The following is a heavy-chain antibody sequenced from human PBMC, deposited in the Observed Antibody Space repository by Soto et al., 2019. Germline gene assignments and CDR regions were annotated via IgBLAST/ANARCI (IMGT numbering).Heavy chain of an antibody. CDR2: IFYNGRT. CDR1: GGSINNYY. V-gene: IGHV4-59*01. Sequence: PSETLSLTCTVSGGSINNYYWSWIRQPPGKGLEWIGFIFYNGRTDYNPSLESRVTISLDTSKSQFSLKLNSVAAADTAVYYCARALDSSAAPFDFCGQGTLVTVSS. D-gene: IGHD2-2*01. J-gene: IGHJ4*02. CDR3: ARALDSSAAPFDF.